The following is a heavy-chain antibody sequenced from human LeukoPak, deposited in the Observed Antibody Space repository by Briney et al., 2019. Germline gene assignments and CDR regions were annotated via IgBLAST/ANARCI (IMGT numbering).Heavy chain of an antibody. CDR3: VRLFYYDSSGPPS. J-gene: IGHJ5*02. D-gene: IGHD3-22*01. V-gene: IGHV4-39*01. Sequence: SETLSLTCSVLRDSIRSSNYYWGWIRQPPGKGLEWIGSIYYSGSTYYNPSLEGRGTMSIDTSNNQFSLKLTSATATDTAVYYCVRLFYYDSSGPPSWGQGTLVTGSS. CDR1: RDSIRSSNYY. CDR2: IYYSGST.